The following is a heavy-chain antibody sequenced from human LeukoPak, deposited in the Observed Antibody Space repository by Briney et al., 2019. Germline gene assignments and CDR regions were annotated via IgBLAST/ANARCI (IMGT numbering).Heavy chain of an antibody. V-gene: IGHV3-73*01. CDR3: TRESRRAVPAATYYYYGMDV. CDR2: IRSKANSYAT. CDR1: GFTFSGSA. Sequence: PGGSLRLSCAASGFTFSGSAMHWVRQASGKGLEWVGRIRSKANSYATAYAASVKGRFTISRDDSKNTAYLQMNSLKTEDTAVYYCTRESRRAVPAATYYYYGMDVWGQGTTVTVSS. J-gene: IGHJ6*02. D-gene: IGHD2-2*01.